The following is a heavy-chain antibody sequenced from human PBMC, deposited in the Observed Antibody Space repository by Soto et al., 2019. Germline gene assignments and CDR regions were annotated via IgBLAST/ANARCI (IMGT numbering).Heavy chain of an antibody. D-gene: IGHD3-3*01. CDR1: GYTFTGYY. CDR2: INPNSGGT. CDR3: ARVRYDFWSGYYLYYYYGMDV. V-gene: IGHV1-2*02. J-gene: IGHJ6*02. Sequence: ASVKVSCKASGYTFTGYYMHWVRQAPGQGLEWMGWINPNSGGTNYAQKFQGRVTMTRDTSISTAYMELSRLRSDDTAVYYCARVRYDFWSGYYLYYYYGMDVWGQGTTVTV.